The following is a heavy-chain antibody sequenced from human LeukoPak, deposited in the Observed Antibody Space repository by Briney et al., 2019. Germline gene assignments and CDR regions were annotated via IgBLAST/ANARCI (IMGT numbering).Heavy chain of an antibody. CDR2: INPNSGGT. Sequence: ASVKVSCKASGYTFNGYYIHWVRQAPGQGLEWMGWINPNSGGTNYAQKFQGRVTMTRDTSISTAYMELSRLRSDDTAVYYCARDQAPRMITFGGPRRWFDPWGQGTLVTVSS. J-gene: IGHJ5*02. CDR1: GYTFNGYY. V-gene: IGHV1-2*02. CDR3: ARDQAPRMITFGGPRRWFDP. D-gene: IGHD3-16*01.